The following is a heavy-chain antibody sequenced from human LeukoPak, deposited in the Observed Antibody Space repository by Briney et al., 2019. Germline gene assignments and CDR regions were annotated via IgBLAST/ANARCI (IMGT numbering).Heavy chain of an antibody. V-gene: IGHV3-33*06. CDR2: IWYNGSRK. D-gene: IGHD3/OR15-3a*01. J-gene: IGHJ4*02. CDR3: AKDLSASVDWSMDY. Sequence: PGGSLRLSCTASEFTFSAFGMHWVRQAPGKGLEWVAVIWYNGSRKYYADSVKGRFTISRHNSQNTLYLHMNNLRAEDTAVYYCAKDLSASVDWSMDYWGQGTLVTVSS. CDR1: EFTFSAFG.